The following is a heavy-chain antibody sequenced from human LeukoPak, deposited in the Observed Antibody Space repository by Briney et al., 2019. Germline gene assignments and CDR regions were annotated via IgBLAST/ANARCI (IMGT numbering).Heavy chain of an antibody. J-gene: IGHJ4*02. CDR3: ARGSYHQWYFDY. D-gene: IGHD1-26*01. V-gene: IGHV3-74*01. CDR1: GFTFSGHW. CDR2: INTDGSAI. Sequence: GGSLRLSCEASGFTFSGHWMHWVRQAPGKGLVWVSRINTDGSAIFYADSVKGRFTISRDNAKNTVYLEMNSLRAEDTAVYHCARGSYHQWYFDYWGQGTLVTVSS.